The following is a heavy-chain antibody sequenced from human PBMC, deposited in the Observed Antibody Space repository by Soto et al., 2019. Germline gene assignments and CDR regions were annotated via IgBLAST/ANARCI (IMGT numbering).Heavy chain of an antibody. Sequence: SETLSLTCTVSGASISSGYWSWIRQPPGKGLEWIGYIYYSGSTNYNPSLKSRVTISVDTSKNQFSLKLSSVTAADTAVYYCARVASGLLWFGETYYFDYWGQGTRVTVS. CDR2: IYYSGST. D-gene: IGHD3-10*01. V-gene: IGHV4-59*01. CDR3: ARVASGLLWFGETYYFDY. J-gene: IGHJ4*02. CDR1: GASISSGY.